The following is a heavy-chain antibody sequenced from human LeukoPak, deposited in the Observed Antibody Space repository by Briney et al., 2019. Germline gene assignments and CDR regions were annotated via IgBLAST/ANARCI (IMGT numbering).Heavy chain of an antibody. D-gene: IGHD3-3*01. V-gene: IGHV1-69*13. CDR2: IIPIFGTA. Sequence: SVKVPCKASGGTFSSYAISWVRQAPGQGLEWMGGIIPIFGTANYAQKFQGRVTITADESTSTAYMELSSLRAEDTAVYYCARGVPYDSWSGPHYSDYWGQGTLVTVSS. CDR1: GGTFSSYA. CDR3: ARGVPYDSWSGPHYSDY. J-gene: IGHJ4*02.